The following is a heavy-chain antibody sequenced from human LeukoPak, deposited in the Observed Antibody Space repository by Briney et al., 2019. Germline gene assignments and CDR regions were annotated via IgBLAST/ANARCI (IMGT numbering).Heavy chain of an antibody. CDR1: GFTFSSYA. CDR3: ARTSRLYDSSGYFHFDY. CDR2: ISGSGGST. Sequence: PGGXLRLSCAASGFTFSSYAMSWVRQAPGKGLEWVSAISGSGGSTYYADSVKGRFTISRDNAKNSLYLQMNSLRAEDTAVYYCARTSRLYDSSGYFHFDYWGQGTLVTVSS. V-gene: IGHV3-23*01. J-gene: IGHJ4*02. D-gene: IGHD3-22*01.